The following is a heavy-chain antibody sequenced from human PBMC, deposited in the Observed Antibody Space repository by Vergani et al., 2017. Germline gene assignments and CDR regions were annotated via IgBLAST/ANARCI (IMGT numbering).Heavy chain of an antibody. D-gene: IGHD1-1*01. V-gene: IGHV5-51*01. CDR3: ARHTTYTDS. CDR2: IYPAGSDT. Sequence: EVELVQSGPEMRKPGESMKISCKGSEYSFGNYWIGWVRQMPGKGLEWMGIIYPAGSDTRYSPSFQGQVTISADKSISTAFLQWDSLKASDTALYYCARHTTYTDSWGQGTRVTVSS. J-gene: IGHJ4*02. CDR1: EYSFGNYW.